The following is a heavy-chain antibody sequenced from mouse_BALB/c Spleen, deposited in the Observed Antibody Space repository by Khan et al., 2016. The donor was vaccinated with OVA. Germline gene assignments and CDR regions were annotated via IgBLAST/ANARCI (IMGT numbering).Heavy chain of an antibody. D-gene: IGHD1-1*01. J-gene: IGHJ3*01. V-gene: IGHV1-63*01. CDR3: SSAGCYYVWFAY. CDR1: GYAFTDYW. Sequence: QVQLQQSGTELVRPGTSVKISCKASGYAFTDYWIGWIKQRPGHGLEWIGDIYPGSGNTYYNEKFKGKVTLTADKSSSTAYMKFSSLTSEDSADSFCSSAGCYYVWFAYWGQGTLVTVSS. CDR2: IYPGSGNT.